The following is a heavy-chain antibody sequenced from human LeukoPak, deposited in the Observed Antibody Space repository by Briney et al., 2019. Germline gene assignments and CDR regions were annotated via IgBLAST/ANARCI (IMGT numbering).Heavy chain of an antibody. CDR3: AKDLDYHNAGSYYPDY. V-gene: IGHV3-30*18. J-gene: IGHJ4*02. Sequence: PGRSLRLSCVASGFTFSSYGMHWVRQAPGKGLEWVAVISYDGSKKYYADSVKGRFTISRDNSKNTLYLQMNSLRAEDTALYYCAKDLDYHNAGSYYPDYWGQGTLVTVSS. D-gene: IGHD3-10*01. CDR1: GFTFSSYG. CDR2: ISYDGSKK.